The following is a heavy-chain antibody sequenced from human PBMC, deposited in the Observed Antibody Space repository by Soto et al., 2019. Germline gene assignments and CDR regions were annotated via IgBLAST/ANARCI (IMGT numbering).Heavy chain of an antibody. Sequence: EVHLLESGGGLVQPGGSLRLSCAASGFSFSSYAMSWVRQAPGKGLEWVSAISSSGTSTFYADSVRGRFTISRDTSRKTLNLEMNNLRAEDTAFYYCAKESEGSNYDFWSGYSFDSWGQGTLVTVAS. CDR3: AKESEGSNYDFWSGYSFDS. D-gene: IGHD3-3*01. J-gene: IGHJ4*02. CDR2: ISSSGTST. CDR1: GFSFSSYA. V-gene: IGHV3-23*01.